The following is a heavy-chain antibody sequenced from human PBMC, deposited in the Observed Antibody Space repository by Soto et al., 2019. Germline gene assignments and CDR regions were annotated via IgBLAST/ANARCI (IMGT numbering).Heavy chain of an antibody. V-gene: IGHV2-70*04. Sequence: GSGPTLVNPTQTLTLTCTFSVFSLSTSGMRVSWIRQPPGKALEWLARIDWDDDKFYSTSLKTRLTISKDTSKNQVVLTMTNMDPVDTATYYCARMAPMTTVTTYYYYGMDVWGQGTTVTVSS. CDR2: IDWDDDK. J-gene: IGHJ6*02. CDR1: VFSLSTSGMR. CDR3: ARMAPMTTVTTYYYYGMDV. D-gene: IGHD4-17*01.